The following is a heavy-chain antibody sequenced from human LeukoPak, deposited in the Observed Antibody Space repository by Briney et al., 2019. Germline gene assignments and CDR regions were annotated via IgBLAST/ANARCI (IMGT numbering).Heavy chain of an antibody. CDR3: ARLSSSWYQDWYFDL. CDR1: GGSFSIYY. D-gene: IGHD6-13*01. CDR2: IYTSGST. J-gene: IGHJ2*01. V-gene: IGHV4-4*07. Sequence: SETLSLTCTVSGGSFSIYYWSWIRQPAGKGLEYIGRIYTSGSTNYNPSLKSRVTMSVDTSKSQFSLKLSSVTAADTAVYCARLSSSWYQDWYFDLWGRGTLVTVSS.